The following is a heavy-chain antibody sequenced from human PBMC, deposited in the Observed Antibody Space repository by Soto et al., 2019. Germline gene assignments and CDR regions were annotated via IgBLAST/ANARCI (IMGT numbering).Heavy chain of an antibody. D-gene: IGHD4-17*01. CDR2: INPSGGST. V-gene: IGHV1-46*04. CDR1: GYTFTRYY. CDR3: ARWGGDYGDDAPLDY. J-gene: IGHJ4*02. Sequence: QVQLVQSGAEVKKPGASVKVSCKASGYTFTRYYMHWVRQAPGQGLEWMGIINPSGGSTSYAQKLQGRVTNRRDQSVSTVYMALGSRGSEDTAVYYCARWGGDYGDDAPLDYWGQGTLVTVSS.